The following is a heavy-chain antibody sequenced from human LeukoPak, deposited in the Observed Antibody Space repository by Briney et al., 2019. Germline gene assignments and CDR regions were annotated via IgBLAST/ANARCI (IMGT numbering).Heavy chain of an antibody. CDR2: IIPIFGTA. CDR3: ATYRPKRSIAARRGDYYFDY. D-gene: IGHD6-6*01. Sequence: ASVKVSCKASGGTFSSYAISWVRQAPGQGLEWMGGIIPIFGTANYAQKFQGRVTITADESTSTAYMELSSLRSEDTAVYYCATYRPKRSIAARRGDYYFDYWGQGTLVTASS. V-gene: IGHV1-69*13. CDR1: GGTFSSYA. J-gene: IGHJ4*02.